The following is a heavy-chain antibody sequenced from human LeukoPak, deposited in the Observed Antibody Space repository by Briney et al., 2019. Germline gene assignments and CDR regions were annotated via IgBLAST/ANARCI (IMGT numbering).Heavy chain of an antibody. J-gene: IGHJ6*03. CDR2: INPNSGGT. CDR3: ATAGSTYYYYMDV. V-gene: IGHV1-2*02. CDR1: GYTFTGYY. D-gene: IGHD3-10*01. Sequence: ASVKVSCKASGYTFTGYYMHWVRQAPGQGLEWMGWINPNSGGTNYAQKFQGRVTMTRDTSISTAYMEPSRLRSDDTAVYYCATAGSTYYYYMDVWGKGTTVTVSS.